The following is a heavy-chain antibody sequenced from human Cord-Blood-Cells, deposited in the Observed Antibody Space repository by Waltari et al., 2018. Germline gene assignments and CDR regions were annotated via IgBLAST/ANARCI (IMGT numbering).Heavy chain of an antibody. Sequence: QVQLVESGGGVVQPGRSLRLSCAASGFTFSSYAMHWVRKAPGKGLAWVAVISYDGSNKYYADSVKGRFTISRDNSKNTLYLRMNSLRAEDTAVYYCARDCRRTVTTYYFDYWGQGTLVTVSS. J-gene: IGHJ4*02. D-gene: IGHD4-4*01. CDR2: ISYDGSNK. V-gene: IGHV3-30*14. CDR3: ARDCRRTVTTYYFDY. CDR1: GFTFSSYA.